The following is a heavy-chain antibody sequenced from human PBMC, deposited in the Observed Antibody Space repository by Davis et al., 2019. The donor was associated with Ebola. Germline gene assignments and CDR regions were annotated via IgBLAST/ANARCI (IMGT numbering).Heavy chain of an antibody. Sequence: PGGSLRLSCAASGFTFTSKWMHWVRQAPGRGLVWVAHIDTDGSSTSYADSVEGRFTISRDDANNIVYLKMNSLRDDETAVYYCARGGGGLDYWGQGTLVTVSS. CDR3: ARGGGGLDY. V-gene: IGHV3-74*01. CDR2: IDTDGSST. J-gene: IGHJ4*02. CDR1: GFTFTSKW. D-gene: IGHD3-16*01.